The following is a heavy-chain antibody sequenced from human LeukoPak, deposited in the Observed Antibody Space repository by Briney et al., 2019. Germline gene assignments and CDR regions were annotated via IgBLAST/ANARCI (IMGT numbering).Heavy chain of an antibody. CDR2: INPNSGAT. CDR3: ARGVAQYFQH. J-gene: IGHJ1*01. CDR1: GYTFTDYY. D-gene: IGHD3-3*01. Sequence: ASVKVSCKASGYTFTDYYIHWVRQAPGQGLEWMGWINPNSGATNCAQKFQGRVTMTRDTSISTAYMELSRLRSDDTAVYYCARGVAQYFQHWGQGTLVTVSS. V-gene: IGHV1-2*02.